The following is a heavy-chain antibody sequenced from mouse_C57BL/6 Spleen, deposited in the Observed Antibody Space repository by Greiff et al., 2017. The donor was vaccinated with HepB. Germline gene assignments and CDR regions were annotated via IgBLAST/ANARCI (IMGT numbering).Heavy chain of an antibody. V-gene: IGHV1-20*01. CDR1: GYSFTGYF. J-gene: IGHJ2*01. CDR2: INPYNGDT. Sequence: EVQLQQSGPELVKPGDSVKISCKASGYSFTGYFMNWVMQSHGKSLEWIGRINPYNGDTFYNQKFKGKATLTVDKSSSTAHMELRSLTSEDSAVYYCARSGYYGSSDYFDSWGQGTTLTVSS. D-gene: IGHD1-1*01. CDR3: ARSGYYGSSDYFDS.